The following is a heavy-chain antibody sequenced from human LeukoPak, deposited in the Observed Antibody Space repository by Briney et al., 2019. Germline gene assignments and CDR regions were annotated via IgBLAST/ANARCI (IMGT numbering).Heavy chain of an antibody. CDR3: ARGIVGAPEYFDY. CDR2: INPNSGGT. V-gene: IGHV1-2*02. J-gene: IGHJ4*02. CDR1: GYTFTGYY. D-gene: IGHD1-26*01. Sequence: ASVKVSCKASGYTFTGYYMHWVRRAPGQGLEWMGWINPNSGGTNYAQKFQGRVTMTRDTSISTAYMELSRLRSDDTAVYYCARGIVGAPEYFDYWGQGTLVTVSS.